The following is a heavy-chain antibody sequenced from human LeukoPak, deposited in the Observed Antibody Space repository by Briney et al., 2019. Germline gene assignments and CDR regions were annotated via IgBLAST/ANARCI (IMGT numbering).Heavy chain of an antibody. CDR1: GFTFSSYW. D-gene: IGHD3-3*01. CDR2: INSDGSST. Sequence: PGGSLRLSCAASGFTFSSYWVHWVRQAPGKGLVWVSRINSDGSSTSYADSVKGRFTISRDNAKNTLYLQMNSLRAEDTAVYYCARGDYDFWSGYQKNYYYYMDVWGKGTTVTVSS. J-gene: IGHJ6*03. V-gene: IGHV3-74*01. CDR3: ARGDYDFWSGYQKNYYYYMDV.